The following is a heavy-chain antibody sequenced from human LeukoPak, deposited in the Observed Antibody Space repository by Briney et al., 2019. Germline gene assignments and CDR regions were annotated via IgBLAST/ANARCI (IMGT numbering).Heavy chain of an antibody. CDR2: ISGSGGST. Sequence: GGSLRLSGAASGFTFSSYAMSWVRQAPGKGLEWVSAISGSGGSTYYADSVKGRFTISRDNSKNTLYLQMNSLRAEDTAVYYCAKSLSSGWYYYFQHWGQGTLVTVSS. CDR1: GFTFSSYA. D-gene: IGHD6-19*01. V-gene: IGHV3-23*01. J-gene: IGHJ1*01. CDR3: AKSLSSGWYYYFQH.